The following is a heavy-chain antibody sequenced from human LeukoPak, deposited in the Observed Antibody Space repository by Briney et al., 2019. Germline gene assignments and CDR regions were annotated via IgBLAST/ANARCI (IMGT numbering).Heavy chain of an antibody. CDR2: IYYSGTT. CDR1: GGSISSSSFY. V-gene: IGHV4-39*01. Sequence: PSETLSLTCTVSGGSISSSSFYWGWIRQPPGKGLEWLGSIYYSGTTSYNPSLNSGVTISVDTSKNQFSLKLNSVTAADTAIYYCARHPGNPMITINGAFDYWGQGTLVTVSS. J-gene: IGHJ4*02. CDR3: ARHPGNPMITINGAFDY. D-gene: IGHD3-16*01.